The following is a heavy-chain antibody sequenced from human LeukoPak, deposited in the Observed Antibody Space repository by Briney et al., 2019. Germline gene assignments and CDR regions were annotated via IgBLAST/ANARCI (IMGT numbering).Heavy chain of an antibody. J-gene: IGHJ3*02. CDR3: ASAVYYDLWSGYYPSPGAFDI. D-gene: IGHD3-3*01. V-gene: IGHV4-39*01. CDR1: GGSISSSNW. Sequence: SETLSLTCTVSGGSISSSNWWSWVRQPPGKGLEWIGSIYYSGSTYYNPSLKSRVTISVDTSKNQFSLKLSSVTAADTAVYYCASAVYYDLWSGYYPSPGAFDIWGQGTMVTVSS. CDR2: IYYSGST.